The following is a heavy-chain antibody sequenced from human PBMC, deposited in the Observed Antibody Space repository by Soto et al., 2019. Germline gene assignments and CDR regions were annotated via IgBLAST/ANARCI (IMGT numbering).Heavy chain of an antibody. J-gene: IGHJ5*02. CDR1: GFTFIDAW. CDR2: IKSKSDGGTA. CDR3: TTMLGCSSKTCSARSDP. V-gene: IGHV3-15*01. D-gene: IGHD6-19*01. Sequence: EVQLVESGGGLVKPGGSLGLSCAASGFTFIDAWMTWVRQAPGKGLEWVGRIKSKSDGGTADYDAPVKGRFTISRDDSKRSLYLQMNSLKTEDTAVYYCTTMLGCSSKTCSARSDPWGQGTLVTVSS.